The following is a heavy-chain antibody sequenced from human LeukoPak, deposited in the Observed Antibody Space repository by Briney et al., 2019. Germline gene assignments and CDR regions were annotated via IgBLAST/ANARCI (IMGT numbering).Heavy chain of an antibody. CDR2: INPNSGGT. J-gene: IGHJ3*02. V-gene: IGHV1-2*02. Sequence: ASVKVSCKASGYTFTGYYMHWVRQAPGQGLEWVGWINPNSGGTNYAQKFQGRVTMTRDTSISTAYMELSRLRSDDTAVYYCARENHGDYDAFDIWGQGTMVTVSS. D-gene: IGHD4-17*01. CDR1: GYTFTGYY. CDR3: ARENHGDYDAFDI.